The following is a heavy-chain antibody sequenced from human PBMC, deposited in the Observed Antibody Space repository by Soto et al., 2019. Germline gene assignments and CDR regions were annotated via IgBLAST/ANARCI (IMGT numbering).Heavy chain of an antibody. J-gene: IGHJ3*01. Sequence: QVQLVQSGAEVKKPGSSVKVSCKASGGTFSSYAISWVRQAPGQGLEWMGGIIPIFGTANYAQKFQGRVTITADESTSTAYMELSSLRSEDTAVYYCARGGFRIVVVPAVNDAFDLWGQGAMVTVSS. V-gene: IGHV1-69*01. CDR2: IIPIFGTA. CDR3: ARGGFRIVVVPAVNDAFDL. D-gene: IGHD2-2*01. CDR1: GGTFSSYA.